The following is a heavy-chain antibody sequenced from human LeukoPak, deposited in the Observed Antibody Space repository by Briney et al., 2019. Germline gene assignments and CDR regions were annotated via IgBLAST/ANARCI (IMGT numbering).Heavy chain of an antibody. J-gene: IGHJ4*02. CDR3: ARDGRRITMIVVAIDY. D-gene: IGHD3-22*01. CDR1: GYTFTSYG. V-gene: IGHV1-18*01. Sequence: ASVKVSCKASGYTFTSYGISWVRQAPGQGLEWMGWISAYNGNTNYAQKLQGRVTITTDTSTSTAYMELRSLRSDDTAVYYCARDGRRITMIVVAIDYWGQGTLVTVSS. CDR2: ISAYNGNT.